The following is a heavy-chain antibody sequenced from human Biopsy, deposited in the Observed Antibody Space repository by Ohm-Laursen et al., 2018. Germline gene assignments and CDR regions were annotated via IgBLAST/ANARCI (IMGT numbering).Heavy chain of an antibody. Sequence: VTLSLTCTVSGDSVTKYYWSWIRQPPGKGLEWIGHIYYSVMTNYNPSLQSRVSISVDTSRNQVLLTLSSVTAADTAVYYCARDSGILNYGNFKYYPYYGMDVWGQGTKVTVS. CDR1: GDSVTKYY. V-gene: IGHV4-59*02. CDR2: IYYSVMT. CDR3: ARDSGILNYGNFKYYPYYGMDV. J-gene: IGHJ6*02. D-gene: IGHD4-11*01.